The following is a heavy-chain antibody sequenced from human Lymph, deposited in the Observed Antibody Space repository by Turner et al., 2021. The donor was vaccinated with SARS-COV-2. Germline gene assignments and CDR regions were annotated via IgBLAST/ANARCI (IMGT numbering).Heavy chain of an antibody. CDR2: INQSGSA. CDR3: ARGTYSSSWYVVRNWFDP. Sequence: QVQLQQWGAGLLKPSETLSLTCAVYGGSFSGYYWSWIRQPPGKGLEWIGKINQSGSANYNPSLKSRVTISVDTSKNQFSLKLSSVTAADTAVYYCARGTYSSSWYVVRNWFDPWGQGTLVTVSS. J-gene: IGHJ5*02. V-gene: IGHV4-34*01. CDR1: GGSFSGYY. D-gene: IGHD6-13*01.